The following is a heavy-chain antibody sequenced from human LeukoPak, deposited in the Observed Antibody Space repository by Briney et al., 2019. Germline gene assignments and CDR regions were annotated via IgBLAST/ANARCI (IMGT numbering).Heavy chain of an antibody. D-gene: IGHD6-13*01. CDR1: GFSFSTYT. CDR3: ARARRYRSSWYHDY. Sequence: GGSLRLSCAASGFSFSTYTMNWVRQAPGEGLDWVSYISSSSSTIYYADSVKGRFTISRDNANNSLYLQMNSLRDEDTAVYYCARARRYRSSWYHDYWGQGSLVTVSS. CDR2: ISSSSSTI. V-gene: IGHV3-48*02. J-gene: IGHJ4*02.